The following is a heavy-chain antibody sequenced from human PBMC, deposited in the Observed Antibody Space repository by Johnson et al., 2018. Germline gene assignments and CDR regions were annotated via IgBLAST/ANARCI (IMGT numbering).Heavy chain of an antibody. D-gene: IGHD4-23*01. V-gene: IGHV3-30*03. CDR1: GFTFGTSA. Sequence: QVQLVQSGGGVVQPGRSLRLSCAASGFTFGTSAMHWVRQAPGKGLAWVAAISYDENNKYYSDSLRGRFIISSENSKNTLFLQMPRLKPADTAVYYHARGSGYYGGTGYMDVWGKGTTVTVSS. CDR3: ARGSGYYGGTGYMDV. CDR2: ISYDENNK. J-gene: IGHJ6*03.